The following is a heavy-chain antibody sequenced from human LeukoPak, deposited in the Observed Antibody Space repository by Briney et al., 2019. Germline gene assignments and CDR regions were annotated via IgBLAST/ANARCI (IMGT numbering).Heavy chain of an antibody. V-gene: IGHV4-39*01. J-gene: IGHJ4*02. CDR3: ARLCQVTSCARFEY. CDR2: IYYSGSI. D-gene: IGHD2-21*02. Sequence: PSETLALTCSVPGAFISNGAYYWGWIRQPPGKGLEWIGSIYYSGSIFYNSSLESRITMSVDTSKNQFYLNLRSVTAADTAVYYCARLCQVTSCARFEYWGQGALVTGSS. CDR1: GAFISNGAYY.